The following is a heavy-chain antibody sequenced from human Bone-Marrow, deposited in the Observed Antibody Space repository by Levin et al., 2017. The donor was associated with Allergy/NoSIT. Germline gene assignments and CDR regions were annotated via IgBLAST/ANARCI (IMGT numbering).Heavy chain of an antibody. V-gene: IGHV3-11*05. Sequence: KRGESLKISCAASGFAFNDYFMTWIRQAPGKGLEWLSFISGSHDFSKYADSVRGRFTISRDNSKNSLFLQMNSLRAEDTAVYYCVRAYDSGSHYYMDVWGKGTTVTVSS. J-gene: IGHJ6*03. D-gene: IGHD3-10*01. CDR2: ISGSHDFS. CDR1: GFAFNDYF. CDR3: VRAYDSGSHYYMDV.